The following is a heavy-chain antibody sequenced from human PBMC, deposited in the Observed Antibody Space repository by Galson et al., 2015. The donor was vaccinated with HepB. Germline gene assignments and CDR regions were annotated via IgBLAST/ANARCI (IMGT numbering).Heavy chain of an antibody. J-gene: IGHJ5*02. Sequence: SLRLSCAASGFTFSSYGMHWVRQAPGKGLEWVAVISYDGSNKYYADSVKGRFTISRDNSKNTLYLQMNSLRAEDTAVYYCAKEQSPPPWWLRSEEEFDPWGQGTLVTVSS. V-gene: IGHV3-30*18. CDR3: AKEQSPPPWWLRSEEEFDP. CDR1: GFTFSSYG. D-gene: IGHD5-12*01. CDR2: ISYDGSNK.